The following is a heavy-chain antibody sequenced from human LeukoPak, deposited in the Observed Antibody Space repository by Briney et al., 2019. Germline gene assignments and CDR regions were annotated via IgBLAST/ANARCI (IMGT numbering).Heavy chain of an antibody. CDR1: GGTFSSYA. CDR2: IIPIFGTA. D-gene: IGHD2-15*01. V-gene: IGHV1-69*05. J-gene: IGHJ3*01. Sequence: ASVKVSCKASGGTFSSYAISWVRQAPGQGLEWMGRIIPIFGTANYAQKFQGRVTITTDESTSTAYMELSSLRSEDTAVYYCARDGSYVGGGSCYPHHDAFDLWGQGTMVTVSS. CDR3: ARDGSYVGGGSCYPHHDAFDL.